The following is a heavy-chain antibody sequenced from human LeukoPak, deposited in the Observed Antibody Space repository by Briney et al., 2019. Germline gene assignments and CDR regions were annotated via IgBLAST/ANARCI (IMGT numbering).Heavy chain of an antibody. V-gene: IGHV4-31*03. D-gene: IGHD3-22*01. J-gene: IGHJ3*02. Sequence: PSETLSLTCTVSGGSISSGGYYWSWIRQHPGKGLEWIGYIYYSGSTYYNPSLKSRVTISVDTSKNQFSLKLSSVTAADTAVYYCAGGSGYHSSDAFDIWGQGTMVTVSS. CDR2: IYYSGST. CDR3: AGGSGYHSSDAFDI. CDR1: GGSISSGGYY.